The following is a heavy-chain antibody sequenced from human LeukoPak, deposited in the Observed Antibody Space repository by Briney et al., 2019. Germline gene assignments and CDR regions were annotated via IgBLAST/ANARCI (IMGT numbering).Heavy chain of an antibody. CDR2: ISSSSSYI. V-gene: IGHV3-21*01. CDR1: GFTFSSYS. J-gene: IGHJ3*02. CDR3: AKDHPGGAFDI. D-gene: IGHD1-26*01. Sequence: GGSLRLSCAASGFTFSSYSMNWVRQAPGKGLEWVSSISSSSSYIYYADSVKGRFTISRDNSKNTLYLQMNSLRAEDTAVYYCAKDHPGGAFDIWGQGTMVTVSS.